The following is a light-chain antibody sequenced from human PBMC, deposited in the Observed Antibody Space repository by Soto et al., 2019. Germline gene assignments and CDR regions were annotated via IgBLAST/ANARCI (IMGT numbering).Light chain of an antibody. Sequence: DIQMTQSPSTLSGSVGDRVTITCRASQTISSWLAWYQQKPGKAPKLLSYKASTLKSGVPSRFSGSGSETECTLTISILKPDDCATYYRQHYNSYSEAFGQGTKVEPK. CDR3: QHYNSYSEA. J-gene: IGKJ1*01. V-gene: IGKV1-5*03. CDR2: KAS. CDR1: QTISSW.